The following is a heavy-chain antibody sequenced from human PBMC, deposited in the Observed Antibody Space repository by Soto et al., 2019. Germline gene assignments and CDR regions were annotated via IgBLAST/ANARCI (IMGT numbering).Heavy chain of an antibody. CDR1: GGSFSGYY. CDR3: ARGRYCSGGSCYGVSVTTVGDFDY. CDR2: INHSGST. D-gene: IGHD2-15*01. V-gene: IGHV4-34*01. J-gene: IGHJ4*02. Sequence: PSETLSLTCAVYGGSFSGYYWSWIRQPPGKGLEWIGEINHSGSTNYNPSLKSRVTISVDTSKNQFSLKLSSVTAADTAVYYCARGRYCSGGSCYGVSVTTVGDFDYWGQGTLVTVSS.